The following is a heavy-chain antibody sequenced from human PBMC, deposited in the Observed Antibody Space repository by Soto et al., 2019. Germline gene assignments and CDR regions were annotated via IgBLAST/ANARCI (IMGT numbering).Heavy chain of an antibody. CDR2: ISGSGGST. J-gene: IGHJ4*02. D-gene: IGHD3-3*01. Sequence: EVQLLESGGGLVQPGGSLRLSCAASGFTFSSYAMSWVRQAPGKGLEWVSAISGSGGSTYYADSVKGRFTISRDNSKNTLYLQMNSLRAEDTAVYYCAKAFYYDFWSGYSPEGFDYWGQGTLVTVSS. V-gene: IGHV3-23*01. CDR3: AKAFYYDFWSGYSPEGFDY. CDR1: GFTFSSYA.